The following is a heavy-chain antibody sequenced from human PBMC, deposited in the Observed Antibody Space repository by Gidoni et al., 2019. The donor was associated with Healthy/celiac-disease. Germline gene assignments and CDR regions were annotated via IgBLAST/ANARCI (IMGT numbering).Heavy chain of an antibody. V-gene: IGHV3-23*01. CDR3: AKSPYDYVWGSYPLYYFDY. CDR1: GFTFSSYA. J-gene: IGHJ4*02. Sequence: EVQLLESGGGLVQPGGSLRLSCAASGFTFSSYAMSWVRPAPGNGLEWVSAISGSCGSKYYADSGKGRFTISRDNSKNTLYLQMNSLRAEDTAVYYCAKSPYDYVWGSYPLYYFDYWGQGTLVTVSS. D-gene: IGHD3-16*02. CDR2: ISGSCGSK.